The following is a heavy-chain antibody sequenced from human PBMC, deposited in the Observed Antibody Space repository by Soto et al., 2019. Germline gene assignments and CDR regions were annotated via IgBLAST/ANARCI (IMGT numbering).Heavy chain of an antibody. CDR3: ARIPVVVPAAISGGSNYYYGMDV. CDR1: GGSISTYY. V-gene: IGHV4-59*01. J-gene: IGHJ6*02. Sequence: SETLSLTCTVSGGSISTYYWSWIRQPPGKGLEWIGYIYYSGNTNYNPSLKSRVTISVDTSKNQFSLKLRSVTAADTAVYYCARIPVVVPAAISGGSNYYYGMDVWGQGTTVTVSS. D-gene: IGHD2-2*01. CDR2: IYYSGNT.